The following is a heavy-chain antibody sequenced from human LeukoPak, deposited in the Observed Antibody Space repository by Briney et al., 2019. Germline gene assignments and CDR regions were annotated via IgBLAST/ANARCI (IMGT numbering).Heavy chain of an antibody. V-gene: IGHV1-18*01. Sequence: GASVKVSCKASGYTFTSYGISWVRQAPGQGLEWMGWISAYNGNTNYAQKLQGRVTMTTDTSTSTAYTELRSLRSDDTAVYYCAVPGDRGYYYGMDVWGQGTTVTVSS. CDR2: ISAYNGNT. J-gene: IGHJ6*02. CDR1: GYTFTSYG. D-gene: IGHD7-27*01. CDR3: AVPGDRGYYYGMDV.